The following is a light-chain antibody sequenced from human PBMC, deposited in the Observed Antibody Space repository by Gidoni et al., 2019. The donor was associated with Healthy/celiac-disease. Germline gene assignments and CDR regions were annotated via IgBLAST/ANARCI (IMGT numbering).Light chain of an antibody. Sequence: IVLTPSPGTLSLSPGERATLSCRASQSVSSSYLAWYQQKPGQAPRLLIYGASSRATGIPDRFRGSGSGTDCTLTISRLEPEDFAVYYCQQYGSSPWTFGQXTKVEIK. V-gene: IGKV3-20*01. CDR3: QQYGSSPWT. CDR2: GAS. J-gene: IGKJ1*01. CDR1: QSVSSSY.